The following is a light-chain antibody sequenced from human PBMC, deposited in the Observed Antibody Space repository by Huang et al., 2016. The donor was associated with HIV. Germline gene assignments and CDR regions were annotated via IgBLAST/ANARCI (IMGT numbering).Light chain of an antibody. CDR2: WAT. CDR3: LQYYSVPQT. V-gene: IGKV4-1*01. CDR1: QTVLYSLNKKNY. J-gene: IGKJ1*01. Sequence: DIVMTQSPDSLAVSPGERATINCKSSQTVLYSLNKKNYLAWFQQKHGRPPKLLIYWATTRESGVPDRFGGSGSGTDFTLTINNLQAEDVAVYFCLQYYSVPQTFGHGTKVEIK.